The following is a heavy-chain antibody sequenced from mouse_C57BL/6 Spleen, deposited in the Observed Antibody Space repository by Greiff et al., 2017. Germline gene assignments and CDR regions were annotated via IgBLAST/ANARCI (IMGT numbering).Heavy chain of an antibody. CDR2: IDPSDSYT. CDR3: ARGCGSSAYYAMDY. J-gene: IGHJ4*01. CDR1: GYTFTSYW. V-gene: IGHV1-69*01. Sequence: QVQLQQPGAELVMPGASVKLSCKASGYTFTSYWMHWVKQRPGQGLEWIGEIDPSDSYTNYNQKFKGKSTLTVDKSSSTAYMPLSSRTSEDSAVYYCARGCGSSAYYAMDYWGQGTSVTVSS. D-gene: IGHD1-1*01.